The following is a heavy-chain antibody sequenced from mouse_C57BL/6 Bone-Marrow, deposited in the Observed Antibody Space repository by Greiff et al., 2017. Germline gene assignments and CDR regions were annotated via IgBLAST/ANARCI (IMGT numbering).Heavy chain of an antibody. Sequence: VQLQQSGPELVKPGASVKISCKASGYSFTGYYMNWVKQSPEKSLEWIGEINPSTGGTTYNQKFKAKATLTVDKSSSTAYMQLKSLTSEASAVYYCARTTDYGSSRYYFDYWGQGTTLTVSS. V-gene: IGHV1-42*01. J-gene: IGHJ2*01. CDR3: ARTTDYGSSRYYFDY. CDR2: INPSTGGT. D-gene: IGHD1-1*01. CDR1: GYSFTGYY.